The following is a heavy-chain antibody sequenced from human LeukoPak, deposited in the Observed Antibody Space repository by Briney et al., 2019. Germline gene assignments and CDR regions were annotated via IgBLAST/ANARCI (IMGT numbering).Heavy chain of an antibody. CDR1: GGSISSGGYS. Sequence: SETLSLTCTVSGGSISSGGYSWSWIRQPPGKGLEWIGYIYYSGSPYYSPSLKSRVTISLDTSKNQLSLKLSSVTAADTAVYYCAREDQLLDFFDYWGQGTLVTVSS. CDR2: IYYSGSP. CDR3: AREDQLLDFFDY. J-gene: IGHJ4*02. V-gene: IGHV4-30-4*08. D-gene: IGHD2/OR15-2a*01.